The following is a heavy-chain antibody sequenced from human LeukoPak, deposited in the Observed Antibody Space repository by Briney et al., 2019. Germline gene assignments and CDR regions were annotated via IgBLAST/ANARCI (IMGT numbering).Heavy chain of an antibody. CDR2: IKSDGSST. CDR3: ARDVDSQDYFHY. J-gene: IGHJ4*02. CDR1: GFTFSNYW. Sequence: PGGSLRLSCAASGFTFSNYWMHWVRQAPGKGLVWVSRIKSDGSSTNYADSVKGRFTISRDNAKSTLFLQMNSLRVEDTAVYYCARDVDSQDYFHYWGQGTLVTVSS. D-gene: IGHD3-9*01. V-gene: IGHV3-74*01.